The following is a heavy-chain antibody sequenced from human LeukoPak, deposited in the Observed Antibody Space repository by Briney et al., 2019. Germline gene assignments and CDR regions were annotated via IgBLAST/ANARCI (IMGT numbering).Heavy chain of an antibody. CDR3: ATGAGIAAAGPKADY. CDR1: GYTFTIYY. CDR2: INPSGGST. D-gene: IGHD6-13*01. J-gene: IGHJ4*02. V-gene: IGHV1-46*01. Sequence: ASVKVSCKASGYTFTIYYMHWVGQAPGQGLEWMGVINPSGGSTSYAQKFQGRVTMTRDTSTSTVYMELSSLRSEDTAVYYCATGAGIAAAGPKADYWGQGTLVTVSS.